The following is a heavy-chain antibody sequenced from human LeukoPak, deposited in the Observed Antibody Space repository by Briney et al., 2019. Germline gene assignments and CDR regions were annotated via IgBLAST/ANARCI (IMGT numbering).Heavy chain of an antibody. J-gene: IGHJ3*02. V-gene: IGHV4-30-2*06. CDR1: GGSISSGPYF. Sequence: SETLSLTCSVSGGSISSGPYFWSWIRQSPGQGLEWIGYIWPSGSTNYNPSLSGRVAISLDKSRNHFTLMVTAVTAADTAVYYCARLSDSSSGYDAFDIWGQGTMVTVSS. CDR3: ARLSDSSSGYDAFDI. CDR2: IWPSGST. D-gene: IGHD6-13*01.